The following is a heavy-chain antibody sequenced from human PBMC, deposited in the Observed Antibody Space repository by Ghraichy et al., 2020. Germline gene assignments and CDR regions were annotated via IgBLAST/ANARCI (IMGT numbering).Heavy chain of an antibody. Sequence: LSLTCAASGFTFSSYEMNWVRQALGKGLEWVSYISSSGSTISYADSVKGRFTISRDNAKNSLYLQMASLRAEDTAVYYCARGLLQSDLWGQGTLVTVSS. V-gene: IGHV3-48*03. CDR3: ARGLLQSDL. CDR2: ISSSGSTI. D-gene: IGHD2-15*01. J-gene: IGHJ5*02. CDR1: GFTFSSYE.